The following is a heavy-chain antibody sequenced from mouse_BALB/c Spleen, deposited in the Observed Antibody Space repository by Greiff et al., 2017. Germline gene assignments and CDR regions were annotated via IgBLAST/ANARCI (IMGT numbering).Heavy chain of an antibody. CDR2: ISSGSSTI. CDR3: ARGDYWDY. V-gene: IGHV5-17*02. Sequence: EVQRVESGGGLVQPGGSRKLSCAASGFTFSSFGMHWVRQAPEKGLEWVAYISSGSSTIYYADTVKGRFTISRDNPKNTLFLQMTSLRSEDTAMYYCARGDYWDYWGQGTTLTVSS. D-gene: IGHD1-1*01. CDR1: GFTFSSFG. J-gene: IGHJ2*01.